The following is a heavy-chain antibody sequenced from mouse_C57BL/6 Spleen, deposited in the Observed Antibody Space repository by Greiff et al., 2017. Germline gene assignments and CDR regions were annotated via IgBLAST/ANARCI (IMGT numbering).Heavy chain of an antibody. CDR3: ARKKDYYGSWYFDV. V-gene: IGHV3-6*01. D-gene: IGHD1-1*01. CDR1: GYSIPSGYY. CDR2: ISYDGSN. Sequence: ESGPGLVKPSQSLSLTFFVTGYSIPSGYYWNWIRQFPGNKLEWMGYISYDGSNNYHPSLQNRISITRDTSKNQFVLKLNSVTTEDTATYYCARKKDYYGSWYFDVWGTGTTVTVSS. J-gene: IGHJ1*03.